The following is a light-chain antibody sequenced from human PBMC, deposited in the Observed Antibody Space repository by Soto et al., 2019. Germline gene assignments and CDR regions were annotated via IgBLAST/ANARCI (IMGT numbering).Light chain of an antibody. CDR1: TSNIGSQT. CDR2: IDN. V-gene: IGLV1-44*01. Sequence: QSVLTQPPSASGTPGQRVSISCSGSTSNIGSQTVNWYQRLPGTAPKLLIYIDNQRPSGVPDRFSGSKSGNSASLAISGLQAEDEADYFCASWDDSLNGPVFGGGTKLTVL. CDR3: ASWDDSLNGPV. J-gene: IGLJ2*01.